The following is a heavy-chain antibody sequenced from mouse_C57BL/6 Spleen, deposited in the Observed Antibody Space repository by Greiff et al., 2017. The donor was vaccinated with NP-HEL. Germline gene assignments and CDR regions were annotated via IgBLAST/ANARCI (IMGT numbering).Heavy chain of an antibody. CDR3: ARYDLSHDY. CDR1: GYTFTSYG. CDR2: IYPRSGNT. D-gene: IGHD2-12*01. Sequence: VKLVESGAELARPGASVKLSCKASGYTFTSYGISWVKQRTGQGLEWIGEIYPRSGNTYYNEKFKGKATLTADKSSSTAYMELRSLTCEDSAVYFCARYDLSHDYWGQGTTLTVSS. J-gene: IGHJ2*01. V-gene: IGHV1-81*01.